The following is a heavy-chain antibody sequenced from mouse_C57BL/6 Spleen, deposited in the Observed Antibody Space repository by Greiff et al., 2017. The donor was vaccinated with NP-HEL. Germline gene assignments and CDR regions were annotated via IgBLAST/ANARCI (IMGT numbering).Heavy chain of an antibody. V-gene: IGHV2-2*01. CDR1: GFSLTSYG. Sequence: VQLVESGPGLVQPSQSLSITCTVSGFSLTSYGVHWVRQSPGKGLEWLGVIWSGGSTDYNAAFISRLSISKDNSKSQVFFKMNSLQADDTAIYYCARPTTVVAGGAMDYWGQGTSVTVSS. J-gene: IGHJ4*01. CDR3: ARPTTVVAGGAMDY. D-gene: IGHD1-1*01. CDR2: IWSGGST.